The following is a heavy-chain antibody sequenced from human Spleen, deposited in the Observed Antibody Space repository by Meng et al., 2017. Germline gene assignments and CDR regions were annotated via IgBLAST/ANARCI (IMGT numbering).Heavy chain of an antibody. CDR2: ITENGGST. CDR3: THLREGWEWD. D-gene: IGHD1-26*01. CDR1: GFTFSSYA. V-gene: IGHV3-23*01. Sequence: GESLKISCVASGFTFSSYAMSWVRQAPGQGLEWVSGITENGGSTYYADSVEGRFTISRDNSKNTLYLQMNSLRAEDTAVYYCTHLREGWEWDWGQGTLVTVSS. J-gene: IGHJ4*02.